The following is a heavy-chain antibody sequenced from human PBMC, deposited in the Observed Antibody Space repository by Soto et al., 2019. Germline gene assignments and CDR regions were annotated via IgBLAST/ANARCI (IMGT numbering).Heavy chain of an antibody. V-gene: IGHV5-51*01. CDR1: GYSFTSYC. CDR2: IYPGDSDT. Sequence: VESLTSSCEVSGYSFTSYCIVCVPQMPGKGLEWMGIIYPGDSDTRYSPSFQGQVTISADKSISTAYLQWRSLKASDTAMYYCARQFDQIAVDGKYGMDVWGQGTMVTVSS. D-gene: IGHD6-19*01. CDR3: ARQFDQIAVDGKYGMDV. J-gene: IGHJ6*01.